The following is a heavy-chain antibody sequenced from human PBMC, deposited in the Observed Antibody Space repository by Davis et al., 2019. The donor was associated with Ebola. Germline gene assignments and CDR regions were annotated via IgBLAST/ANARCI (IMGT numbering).Heavy chain of an antibody. J-gene: IGHJ6*03. CDR3: AKQNYYYYMDV. CDR1: GGTFSSYA. Sequence: ASVKVSCKASGGTFSSYAISWVRQAPGQGLEWMGWINAGNGNTKYSQKFQGRVTITRDTSASTAYMELSSLRSEDTAVYYCAKQNYYYYMDVWGKGTTVTVSS. V-gene: IGHV1-3*01. CDR2: INAGNGNT.